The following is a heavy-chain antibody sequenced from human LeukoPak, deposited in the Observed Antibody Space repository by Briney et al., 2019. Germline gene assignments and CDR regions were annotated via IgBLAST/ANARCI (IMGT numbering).Heavy chain of an antibody. CDR3: AKHRAEQLWFGFFDY. CDR1: GFTFSSYA. J-gene: IGHJ4*02. CDR2: ISGSGGST. V-gene: IGHV3-23*01. Sequence: GGSLRLSCAASGFTFSSYAMSWVRQAPGKGLEWVSAISGSGGSTYYADSVKGRFTISRDNSKNTLHLQMNSLRAEDTAVYYCAKHRAEQLWFGFFDYWGQGTLVTVSS. D-gene: IGHD5-18*01.